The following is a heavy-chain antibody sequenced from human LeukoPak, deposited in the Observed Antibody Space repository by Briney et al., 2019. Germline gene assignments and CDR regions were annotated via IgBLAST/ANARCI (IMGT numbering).Heavy chain of an antibody. V-gene: IGHV3-48*01. D-gene: IGHD3-22*01. J-gene: IGHJ4*02. CDR1: GFTFSNDW. CDR2: ISSSSSTI. Sequence: GGSLRLSCAASGFTFSNDWMNWVRQAPGKGLEWVSYISSSSSTIYYADSVKGRFTISRDNAKNSLYLQMNSLRAEDTAVYYCASWDYYDSSGYCDYWGQGTLVTVSS. CDR3: ASWDYYDSSGYCDY.